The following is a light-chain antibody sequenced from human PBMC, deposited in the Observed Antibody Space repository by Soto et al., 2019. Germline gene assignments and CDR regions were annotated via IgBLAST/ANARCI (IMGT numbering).Light chain of an antibody. CDR1: HSFRSS. Sequence: EIVMTQSPATLSVSPGERATLFCRASHSFRSSLAWYQQKPGQAPRLLIHGASIRATGIPARFSGSGSGTEYSLTSSSLQSEDFGVYFCQQYDQWWTFGQGTKVDIK. J-gene: IGKJ1*01. CDR2: GAS. CDR3: QQYDQWWT. V-gene: IGKV3-15*01.